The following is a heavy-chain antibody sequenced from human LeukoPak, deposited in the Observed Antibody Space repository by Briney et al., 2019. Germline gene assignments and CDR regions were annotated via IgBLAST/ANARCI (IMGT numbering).Heavy chain of an antibody. J-gene: IGHJ4*02. CDR3: ARFSYYYDSSGPSGFFDY. Sequence: GGSLRLSCAASGFTFDDYGMSWVRQAPGKGLEWVSGINWNGGSTGYADSVEGRFTISRDNAKNSLYLQMNSLRAEDTALYYCARFSYYYDSSGPSGFFDYWGQGTLVTVSS. CDR2: INWNGGST. V-gene: IGHV3-20*04. CDR1: GFTFDDYG. D-gene: IGHD3-22*01.